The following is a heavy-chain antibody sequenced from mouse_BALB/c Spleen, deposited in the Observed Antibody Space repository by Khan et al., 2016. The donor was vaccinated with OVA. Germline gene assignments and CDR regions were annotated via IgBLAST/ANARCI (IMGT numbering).Heavy chain of an antibody. D-gene: IGHD1-2*01. V-gene: IGHV1-4*01. Sequence: VQLQESGAEPARPGASVKMSCTASGYTFTSNTMHWVNQRPGQGLEWIGYINPRRGYTNYNQKFNDKATLTADKSSSTAYMQLSSLTAEDSAGYYCARRTTAYAMDYWGQGTSVTVSS. CDR1: GYTFTSNT. CDR3: ARRTTAYAMDY. CDR2: INPRRGYT. J-gene: IGHJ4*01.